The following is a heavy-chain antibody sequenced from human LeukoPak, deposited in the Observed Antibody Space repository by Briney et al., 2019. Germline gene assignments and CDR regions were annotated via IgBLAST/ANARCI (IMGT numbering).Heavy chain of an antibody. V-gene: IGHV4-34*01. J-gene: IGHJ4*02. CDR2: INHSGST. CDR3: ARGGGCSGGSCYSGRGDY. CDR1: GGSFSGYY. Sequence: SETLSLTCAVYGGSFSGYYWSWIRQPPGKGLEWIGEINHSGSTNYNPSLKSRVTISVDTSKNQFPLKLSSVTAADTAVYYCARGGGCSGGSCYSGRGDYWGQGTLVTVSS. D-gene: IGHD2-15*01.